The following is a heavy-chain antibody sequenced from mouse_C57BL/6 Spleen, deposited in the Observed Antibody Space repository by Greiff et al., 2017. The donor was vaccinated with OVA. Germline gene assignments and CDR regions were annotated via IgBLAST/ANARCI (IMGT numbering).Heavy chain of an antibody. J-gene: IGHJ3*01. Sequence: VQLKESGPELVKPGASVKISCKASGYTFTDYYMNWVKQSHGKSLEWIGDINPNNGGTSYNQKFKGKATLTVDKSSSTAYMELRSLTSEDSAVYYCASTITTVVAPFAYWGQGTLVTVSA. V-gene: IGHV1-26*01. CDR3: ASTITTVVAPFAY. D-gene: IGHD1-1*01. CDR1: GYTFTDYY. CDR2: INPNNGGT.